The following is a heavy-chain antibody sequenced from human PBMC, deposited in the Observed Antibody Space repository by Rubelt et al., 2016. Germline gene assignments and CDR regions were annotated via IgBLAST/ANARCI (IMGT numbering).Heavy chain of an antibody. Sequence: QVQLQQWGAGLLKPSETLSLTCAVYGGSFSGYYWSWIRQPPGKGLEWIGEINHSGSTNYNPSLKSQVTRSVDTSKNQFSLKLSSVTAADTAVYYCARGYCTNGVCYGGDYWGQGTLVTVSS. CDR1: GGSFSGYY. J-gene: IGHJ4*02. V-gene: IGHV4-34*01. D-gene: IGHD2-8*01. CDR3: ARGYCTNGVCYGGDY. CDR2: INHSGST.